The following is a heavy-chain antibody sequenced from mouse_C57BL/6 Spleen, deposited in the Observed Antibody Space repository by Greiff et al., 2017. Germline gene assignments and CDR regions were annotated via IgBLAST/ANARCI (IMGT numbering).Heavy chain of an antibody. CDR2: IYPGDGDT. D-gene: IGHD3-1*01. V-gene: IGHV1-82*01. CDR3: ARSGPYCFDY. CDR1: GYAFSSSW. Sequence: QVQLQQSGPELVKPGASVKISCKASGYAFSSSWMNWVKQRPGKGLEWIGRIYPGDGDTNYNGKFKGKATLTADKSSSTAYMQLSSLTSEDSAVYCCARSGPYCFDYWGQGTTLTVSS. J-gene: IGHJ2*01.